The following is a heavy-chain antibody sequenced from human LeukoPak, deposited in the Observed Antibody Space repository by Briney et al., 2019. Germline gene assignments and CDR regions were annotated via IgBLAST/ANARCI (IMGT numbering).Heavy chain of an antibody. Sequence: SETLSLTCTVSGGSISSGDYYWSWIRQPPGKGLEWIGYIYYSGSTYYNPSLKSRVTISVDTSKNQFSLKLSSVTAADTAVYYCARDGGTSYYGSGSYYNPAFDVWGQGTMVTVSS. J-gene: IGHJ3*01. V-gene: IGHV4-30-4*01. CDR2: IYYSGST. D-gene: IGHD3-10*01. CDR3: ARDGGTSYYGSGSYYNPAFDV. CDR1: GGSISSGDYY.